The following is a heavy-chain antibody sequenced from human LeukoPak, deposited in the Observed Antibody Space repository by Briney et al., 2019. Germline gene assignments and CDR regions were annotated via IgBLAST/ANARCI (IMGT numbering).Heavy chain of an antibody. J-gene: IGHJ4*02. V-gene: IGHV3-23*01. CDR2: ISGSGGST. CDR3: ARVAGSGSYYTGLFDY. D-gene: IGHD3-10*01. Sequence: GGSLRLSCAASGFTFSSYAMSWVRQAPGKGLEWVSAISGSGGSTYYADSVKGRFTISRDNAKNSLYLQMNSLRAEDTAVYYCARVAGSGSYYTGLFDYWGQGTLVTVSS. CDR1: GFTFSSYA.